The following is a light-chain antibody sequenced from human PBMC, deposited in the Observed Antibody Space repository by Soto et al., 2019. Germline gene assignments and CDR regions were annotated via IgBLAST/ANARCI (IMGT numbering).Light chain of an antibody. CDR2: DNN. J-gene: IGLJ3*02. V-gene: IGLV1-40*01. CDR1: SSNIGAGYD. Sequence: QSVLTQPPSVSGAPGQRVTISCTGSSSNIGAGYDVHWYQQLPGTAPKLLIYDNNNRPSGVPDRFSGSKSGTSASLAITGLQAEVEADYYCQSFGGSLSGWVFGVGTKLTVL. CDR3: QSFGGSLSGWV.